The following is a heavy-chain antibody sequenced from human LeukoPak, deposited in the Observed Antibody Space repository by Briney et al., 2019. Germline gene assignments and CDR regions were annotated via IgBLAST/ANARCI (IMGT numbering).Heavy chain of an antibody. D-gene: IGHD1-26*01. V-gene: IGHV3-33*06. J-gene: IGHJ5*02. CDR3: AKDAQGIVGAPVNWFDP. CDR2: IWYDGSNK. CDR1: GFTFNKYG. Sequence: GGSPRLSCAASGFTFNKYGMHWVRQAPGKGLEWVAVIWYDGSNKKYVESVKGRFTISRDNSKNTVHLQMSSLRGEDTAVYYCAKDAQGIVGAPVNWFDPWGQGTLVTVSS.